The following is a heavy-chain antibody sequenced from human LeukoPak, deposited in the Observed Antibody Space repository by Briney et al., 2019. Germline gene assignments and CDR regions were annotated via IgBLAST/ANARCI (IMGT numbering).Heavy chain of an antibody. D-gene: IGHD5-18*01. V-gene: IGHV1-18*01. CDR1: GYTFTSYG. Sequence: GASVKVSCKASGYTFTSYGISWVRQAPGQGLEWMGWISAYNGNTNYAQKLQGRVTMTTDTSTSTAYMELRSLRSDDTAVYYCARDDSTAMVPSWVDYWGQGTLVTVSS. J-gene: IGHJ4*02. CDR2: ISAYNGNT. CDR3: ARDDSTAMVPSWVDY.